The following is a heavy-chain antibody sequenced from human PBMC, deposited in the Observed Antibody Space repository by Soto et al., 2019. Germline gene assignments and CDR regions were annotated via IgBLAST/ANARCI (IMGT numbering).Heavy chain of an antibody. V-gene: IGHV4-39*01. J-gene: IGHJ5*02. CDR3: ARGAEYCSSTSCYKWFDP. CDR1: GGSISSSSYY. Sequence: QLQLQESGPGLVKPSETLSLTCTVSGGSISSSSYYWGWIRQPPGKGLEWIGSIYYSGSTYYNPSLKSRVTISVDTSKNQFSLKLSSVTAADTAVYYCARGAEYCSSTSCYKWFDPWGQGTLVTVSS. D-gene: IGHD2-2*01. CDR2: IYYSGST.